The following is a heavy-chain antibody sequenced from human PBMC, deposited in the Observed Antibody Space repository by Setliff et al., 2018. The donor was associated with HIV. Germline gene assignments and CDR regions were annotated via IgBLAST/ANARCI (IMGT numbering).Heavy chain of an antibody. CDR3: ARDPSGSYHPLGY. D-gene: IGHD1-26*01. CDR1: NGSISGYY. CDR2: IHSSGNT. J-gene: IGHJ4*02. Sequence: SETLSLTCTVSNGSISGYYWGWIRQPAGKGLEWIGRIHSSGNTNYNPSLKSRITMSVDTSKNQFSLKLSSVSAADTAVYYCARDPSGSYHPLGYWGQGTLVTVSS. V-gene: IGHV4-4*07.